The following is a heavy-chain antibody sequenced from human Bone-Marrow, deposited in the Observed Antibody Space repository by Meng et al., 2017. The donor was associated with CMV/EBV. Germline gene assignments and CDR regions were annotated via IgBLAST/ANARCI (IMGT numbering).Heavy chain of an antibody. V-gene: IGHV1-18*01. CDR1: GYTFTSYG. CDR2: ISAYNGNT. Sequence: ASVKVSCKASGYTFTSYGISWVRQAPGQGLEWMGWISAYNGNTNYAQKLQGRVTMTTDTSTSTAYMELRSLRSDDTAVYYCARGLGIAVAGPMAFDYWGQGTLVTVSS. CDR3: ARGLGIAVAGPMAFDY. J-gene: IGHJ4*02. D-gene: IGHD6-19*01.